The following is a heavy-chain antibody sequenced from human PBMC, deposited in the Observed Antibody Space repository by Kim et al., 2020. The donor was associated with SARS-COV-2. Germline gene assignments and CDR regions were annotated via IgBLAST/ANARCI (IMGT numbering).Heavy chain of an antibody. D-gene: IGHD2-15*01. V-gene: IGHV3-23*01. CDR2: ISDSGSSA. Sequence: GGSLRLSCVASGFTFSGYAMSWVRQAPGKGLEWVSGISDSGSSANYIDSVKGRFTISRDNSKNTVYLQMNSLRVEDRAVYYCAKGSGGSWGDYYFDYWGQGTLVTVSS. CDR1: GFTFSGYA. CDR3: AKGSGGSWGDYYFDY. J-gene: IGHJ4*02.